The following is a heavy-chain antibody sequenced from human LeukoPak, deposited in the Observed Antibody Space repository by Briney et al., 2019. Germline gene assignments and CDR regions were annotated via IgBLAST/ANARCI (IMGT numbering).Heavy chain of an antibody. CDR2: ISGSGGST. V-gene: IGHV3-23*01. CDR3: AKVGDYYDSSGYPYYFDY. J-gene: IGHJ4*02. D-gene: IGHD3-22*01. CDR1: GFTFSSYW. Sequence: GGSLRLSCAASGFTFSSYWMSWVRQAPGKGLEWVSAISGSGGSTYYADSVKGRFTISRDNSKNTLYLQMNSLRAEDTAVYYCAKVGDYYDSSGYPYYFDYWGQGTLVTVSS.